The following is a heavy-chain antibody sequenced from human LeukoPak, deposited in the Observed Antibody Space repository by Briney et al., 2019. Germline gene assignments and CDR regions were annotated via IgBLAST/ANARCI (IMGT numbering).Heavy chain of an antibody. D-gene: IGHD3-22*01. Sequence: GGSLRLSCAASGFTFSSYDIHWVRQAPGKGLEWVAVISYDGDNKYYADSVKGRFTISRDNSKNTLDLQMNSLKVEDTAVYYCAKFRYHSNDNNYLDFNYWGQGTLVTVSS. V-gene: IGHV3-30*18. J-gene: IGHJ4*02. CDR3: AKFRYHSNDNNYLDFNY. CDR1: GFTFSSYD. CDR2: ISYDGDNK.